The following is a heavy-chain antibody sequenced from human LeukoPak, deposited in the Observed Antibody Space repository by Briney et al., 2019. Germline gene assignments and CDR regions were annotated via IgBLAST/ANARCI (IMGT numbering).Heavy chain of an antibody. CDR1: GYSFTSYW. Sequence: GESLKISCKGSGYSFTSYWIGWVRQMPGKGLEWMGISYPGDSDTRYSPSFQGQVTISAAKAISTAYLQWSSLKASDSAMYYCARRYYYDSSGYFDYWGQGTLVTVSS. V-gene: IGHV5-51*01. J-gene: IGHJ4*02. D-gene: IGHD3-22*01. CDR2: SYPGDSDT. CDR3: ARRYYYDSSGYFDY.